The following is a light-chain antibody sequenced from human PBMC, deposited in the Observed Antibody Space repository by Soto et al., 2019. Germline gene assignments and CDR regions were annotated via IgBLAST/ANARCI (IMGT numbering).Light chain of an antibody. CDR3: QQYDNLPYT. J-gene: IGKJ2*01. CDR2: GAS. CDR1: QDINNY. V-gene: IGKV1-33*01. Sequence: DIQMTQPPSSLSASVGDRVTITCQASQDINNYLNWYQQKPGKAPKLLIYGASNLETGVPSRFSGSGSGTDFTFTISSLQPEDIATYYCQQYDNLPYTFGQGTKLEIK.